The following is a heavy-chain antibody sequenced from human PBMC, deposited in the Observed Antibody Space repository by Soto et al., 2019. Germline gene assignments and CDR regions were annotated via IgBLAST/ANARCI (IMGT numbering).Heavy chain of an antibody. CDR2: ISGDGSKR. J-gene: IGHJ6*02. D-gene: IGHD6-13*01. CDR3: VNSAIRTAGLKDYYGMDL. V-gene: IGHV3-30*03. CDR1: EFTFSSNG. Sequence: GGSLRLSCAASEFTFSSNGMQWVRQAAGKGLEWVAGISGDGSKRYYADSLKGRFTISRDNSKNMLHLQMNNLRPEDTAVYYCVNSAIRTAGLKDYYGMDLWGQGTTVTVSS.